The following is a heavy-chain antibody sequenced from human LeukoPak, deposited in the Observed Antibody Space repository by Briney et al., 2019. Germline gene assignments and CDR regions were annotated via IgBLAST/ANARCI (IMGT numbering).Heavy chain of an antibody. V-gene: IGHV3-48*04. CDR3: ASPTYSSGWYLGY. Sequence: HTGGSLRLSCAASGFSFSSYSMNWVRQAPGKGLEWVSYISTGSTTIYYADSVKGRFTISRDNAKNTLHLQMNSLRAEDTGVYYCASPTYSSGWYLGYWGQGTLVTVSS. D-gene: IGHD6-19*01. CDR2: ISTGSTTI. J-gene: IGHJ4*02. CDR1: GFSFSSYS.